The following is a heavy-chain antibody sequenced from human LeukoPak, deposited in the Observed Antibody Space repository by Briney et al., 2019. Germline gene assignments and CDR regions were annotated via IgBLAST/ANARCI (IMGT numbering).Heavy chain of an antibody. CDR1: GFTFSSYS. CDR2: ISSTISTI. Sequence: PGGSLRLSCAASGFTFSSYSVNWVRQAPGKGLEWVSYISSTISTIYYADSVKGRFTISRDNAKNSLYLQMNSLRAEDTAVYYCARGESYYDILTGYQQVDYWGQGTLVTVSS. J-gene: IGHJ4*02. V-gene: IGHV3-48*04. D-gene: IGHD3-9*01. CDR3: ARGESYYDILTGYQQVDY.